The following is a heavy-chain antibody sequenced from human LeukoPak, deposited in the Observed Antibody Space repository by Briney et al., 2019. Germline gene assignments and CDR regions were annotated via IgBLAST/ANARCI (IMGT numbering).Heavy chain of an antibody. Sequence: GRSLRLSCAASGFTFTSFPMHWVRQAPGKGLEWVAIISSDGSNEYYADSVQGRFTISRDNSKNTLYLQMNSLRAEDTAVYYCASEMTNRYYFDYWGQGTLVTVSS. D-gene: IGHD1-14*01. J-gene: IGHJ4*02. CDR1: GFTFTSFP. V-gene: IGHV3-30*04. CDR3: ASEMTNRYYFDY. CDR2: ISSDGSNE.